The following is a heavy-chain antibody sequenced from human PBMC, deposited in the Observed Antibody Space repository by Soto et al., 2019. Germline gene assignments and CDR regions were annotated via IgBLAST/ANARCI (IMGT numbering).Heavy chain of an antibody. V-gene: IGHV4-59*12. CDR2: IYYTGST. D-gene: IGHD5-12*01. Sequence: QVQLQESGPGLVKPSETLSLTCTVSGGSISSYYWNWIRQPPGKGLEWIGYIYYTGSTNYNPSLKSRVPISVDTSKNQFSLKLSSVTAADTAVYYCAREWTDAFDIWGQGTMVTVSS. CDR3: AREWTDAFDI. J-gene: IGHJ3*02. CDR1: GGSISSYY.